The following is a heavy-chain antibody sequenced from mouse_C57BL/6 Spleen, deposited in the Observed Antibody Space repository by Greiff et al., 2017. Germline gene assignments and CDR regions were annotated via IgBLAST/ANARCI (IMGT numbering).Heavy chain of an antibody. D-gene: IGHD1-1*01. V-gene: IGHV1-61*01. CDR1: GYTFTSYW. CDR2: IYPSDSET. J-gene: IGHJ1*03. CDR3: ARGSYYYGSSLYWYFDV. Sequence: QVQLQQPGAELVRPGSSVKLSCKASGYTFTSYWMDWVKQRPGQGLEWIGNIYPSDSETHYNQKFKDKATLTVDKSSSTAYMQLSSLTSEDSAVYYCARGSYYYGSSLYWYFDVWGTGTTVTVSS.